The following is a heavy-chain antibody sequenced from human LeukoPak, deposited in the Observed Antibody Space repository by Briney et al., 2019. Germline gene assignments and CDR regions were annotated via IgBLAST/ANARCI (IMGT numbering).Heavy chain of an antibody. D-gene: IGHD3-3*01. V-gene: IGHV4-59*01. CDR3: ARAIPLLRLDY. J-gene: IGHJ4*02. CDR1: DGSISTYY. CDR2: IYYSGRT. Sequence: SETLSLTCTVSDGSISTYYWTWIRQPPGKGLEWIGYIYYSGRTNYNSSLRSRLTMSIDTSKNQFSLKLNSVTAADTAVYYCARAIPLLRLDYWGQGALVTVSS.